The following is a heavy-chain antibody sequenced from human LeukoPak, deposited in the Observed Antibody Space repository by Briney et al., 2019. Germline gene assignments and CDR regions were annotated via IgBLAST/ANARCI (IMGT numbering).Heavy chain of an antibody. J-gene: IGHJ4*02. CDR1: GFTFSTYG. V-gene: IGHV3-30*18. CDR3: AKDLGYYYGSGSYSDRDFDY. Sequence: AGRSLRLSCAASGFTFSTYGMHWVRQAPGKGLDWVAIISYDGSNKYYADSLKGRFTISRDNSKNTLYLQMNSLRAEDTAVYYCAKDLGYYYGSGSYSDRDFDYWGQGTLVTVSS. D-gene: IGHD3-10*01. CDR2: ISYDGSNK.